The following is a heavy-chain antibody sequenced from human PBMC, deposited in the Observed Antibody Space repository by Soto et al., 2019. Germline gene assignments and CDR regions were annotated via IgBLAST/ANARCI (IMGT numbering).Heavy chain of an antibody. CDR3: ARSLGLEYYYGMDV. CDR2: MNPNSGNT. CDR1: GYTFTSYD. V-gene: IGHV1-8*01. Sequence: QVQLVQSGAEVKKPGASVKVSCKASGYTFTSYDINWVRQATGQGLEWMGWMNPNSGNTGYAQKFQGRVTMTRNTSISTAYMEVRSLTSEDTAVYYCARSLGLEYYYGMDVWGQGTTVIVSS. D-gene: IGHD1-1*01. J-gene: IGHJ6*02.